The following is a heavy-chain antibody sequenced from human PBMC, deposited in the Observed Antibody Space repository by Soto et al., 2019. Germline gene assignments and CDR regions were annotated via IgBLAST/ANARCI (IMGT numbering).Heavy chain of an antibody. CDR1: DDSITSSNW. CDR3: ARVRSNGWYWAFDM. Sequence: QVQLQESCPGLVKPSGTLSLTCVVSDDSITSSNWWTWVRQPPGKGLEWIGEIYHTESTNYNPSLQSRVTISVDKSKNQFSLRMNSVTAADTAIYYCARVRSNGWYWAFDMWGQGTMVTVSS. V-gene: IGHV4-4*02. CDR2: IYHTEST. D-gene: IGHD6-19*01. J-gene: IGHJ3*02.